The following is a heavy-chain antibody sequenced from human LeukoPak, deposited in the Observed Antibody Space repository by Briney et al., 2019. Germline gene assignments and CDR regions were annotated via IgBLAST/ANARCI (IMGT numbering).Heavy chain of an antibody. CDR3: AKIAAAANPFDY. CDR2: ISSSSSYI. D-gene: IGHD6-13*01. Sequence: GGSLRLSCAASGFTFSSYTMNWVRQAPGKGLEWVSSISSSSSYIYYADSVKGRFTISRDNAKNSLYLQMNSLRAEDTAVYYCAKIAAAANPFDYWGQGTLVTVSS. CDR1: GFTFSSYT. V-gene: IGHV3-21*01. J-gene: IGHJ4*02.